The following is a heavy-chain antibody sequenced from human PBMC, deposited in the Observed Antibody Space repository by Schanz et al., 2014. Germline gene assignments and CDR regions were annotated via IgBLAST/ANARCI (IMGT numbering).Heavy chain of an antibody. Sequence: QVHLVESGGDLVKPGGSLRLSCAASGFTFSDYYMAWIRQAPGKGLEWVSHISGSSIHKNYADSVKGRFSISRDNGETSVYLQINSLRVKDTAVYYCARFLARYQYYGVDVWGQGTTVIVSS. D-gene: IGHD3-3*01. V-gene: IGHV3-11*05. CDR1: GFTFSDYY. CDR3: ARFLARYQYYGVDV. CDR2: ISGSSIHK. J-gene: IGHJ6*02.